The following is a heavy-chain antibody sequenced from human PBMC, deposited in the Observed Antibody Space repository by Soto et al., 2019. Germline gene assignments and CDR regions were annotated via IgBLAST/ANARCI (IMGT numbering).Heavy chain of an antibody. CDR2: ISAYSGKT. V-gene: IGHV1-18*01. CDR1: GYTLTSYG. Sequence: QVQLVQSGVEVKKPGALVKVSCKASGYTLTSYGISWVRQAPGQGLEWMGWISAYSGKTNYAQKFQGRVTMTIDTSTSTAYMEVRSLRSDDTAVYYCARDNSGDFWSGYSHYYFDYWGQGTLVTVSS. D-gene: IGHD3-3*01. CDR3: ARDNSGDFWSGYSHYYFDY. J-gene: IGHJ4*02.